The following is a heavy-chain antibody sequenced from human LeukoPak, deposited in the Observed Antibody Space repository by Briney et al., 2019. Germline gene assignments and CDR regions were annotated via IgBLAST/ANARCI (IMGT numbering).Heavy chain of an antibody. Sequence: GSSVKVSCKASAGTFSSYAISWVRQAPGQGLEWMGRIIPIFGTANYAQKFQGRVTITTDESTSTAYMELSSLRSEDTAVYYCARDAVGATRALDYWGQGTLVTVSS. D-gene: IGHD1-26*01. CDR3: ARDAVGATRALDY. V-gene: IGHV1-69*05. CDR2: IIPIFGTA. CDR1: AGTFSSYA. J-gene: IGHJ4*02.